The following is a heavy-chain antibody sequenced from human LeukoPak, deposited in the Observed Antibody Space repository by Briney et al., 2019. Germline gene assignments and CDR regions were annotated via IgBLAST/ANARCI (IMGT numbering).Heavy chain of an antibody. CDR1: GFTFSSYE. D-gene: IGHD6-13*01. Sequence: GGSLRLSCAASGFTFSSYEMNWVRQAPGKGLEWVSYISSSGSTIYHADSVKGRFTISRDNAKNSLYLQMNSLRAEDTAVYYCARVHRGIDYWGQGTLVTVSS. CDR3: ARVHRGIDY. V-gene: IGHV3-48*03. J-gene: IGHJ4*02. CDR2: ISSSGSTI.